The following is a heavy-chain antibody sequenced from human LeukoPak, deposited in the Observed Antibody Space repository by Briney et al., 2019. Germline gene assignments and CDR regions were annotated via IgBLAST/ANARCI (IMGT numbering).Heavy chain of an antibody. J-gene: IGHJ4*02. V-gene: IGHV3-30*01. Sequence: GGSLRLSCAASGFTFSSYAMHWVRQAPGKGLEWVAVISYDGGNKYYADSVKGRFTISRDNSKNTLYLQMNSLRAEDTAVYYCASFYDSSGYYYFDLFDYWGQGTLVTVSS. D-gene: IGHD3-22*01. CDR3: ASFYDSSGYYYFDLFDY. CDR2: ISYDGGNK. CDR1: GFTFSSYA.